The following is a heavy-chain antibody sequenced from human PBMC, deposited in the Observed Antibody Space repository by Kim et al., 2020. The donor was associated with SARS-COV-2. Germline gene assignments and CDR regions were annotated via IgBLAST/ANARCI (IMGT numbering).Heavy chain of an antibody. CDR2: IKSKAAGGTT. CDR3: TAEWYGAYRY. Sequence: GGSLRLSCVASGFGFTNAWMSWVRQTPGKGLEWVARIKSKAAGGTTAYLAPVEGRFTVSRDDSKNTLYLQMNSLKTEDTAVYYCTAEWYGAYRYWGQGTLIPVSS. J-gene: IGHJ4*02. V-gene: IGHV3-15*01. CDR1: GFGFTNAW. D-gene: IGHD4-17*01.